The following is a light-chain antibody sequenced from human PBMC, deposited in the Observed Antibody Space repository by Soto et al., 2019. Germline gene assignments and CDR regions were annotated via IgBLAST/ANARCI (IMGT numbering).Light chain of an antibody. V-gene: IGLV2-18*02. CDR3: DSYTTRSTYV. CDR1: TSDIGSYNR. Sequence: QSVLTQPPSVSGSPGQSLIISCSGTTSDIGSYNRVSWYQQTPGTAPKLIIYDVGSRPSGVPDRFSGSKSGNTASLTISGLQAEDEADYYCDSYTTRSTYVFGTGTQLTVL. J-gene: IGLJ1*01. CDR2: DVG.